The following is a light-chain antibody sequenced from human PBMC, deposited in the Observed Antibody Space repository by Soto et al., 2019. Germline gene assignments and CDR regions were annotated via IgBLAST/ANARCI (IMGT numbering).Light chain of an antibody. CDR3: HQYGGSPLYT. CDR1: QSVTSTY. J-gene: IGKJ2*01. V-gene: IGKV3-20*01. Sequence: VLTQSPGTLSLSPGETATLSCRASQSVTSTYLAWYQQKPGQPPTLLIYGGSIRATGIPDRFSGSGSGPDFTLTITRLEPEASAVSHCHQYGGSPLYTFGQGTKLEIK. CDR2: GGS.